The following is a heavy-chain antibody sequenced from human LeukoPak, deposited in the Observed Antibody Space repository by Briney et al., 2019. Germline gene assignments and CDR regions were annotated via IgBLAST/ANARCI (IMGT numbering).Heavy chain of an antibody. CDR2: ISAYNGNT. CDR1: GYTFTSYG. V-gene: IGHV1-18*01. J-gene: IGHJ6*03. D-gene: IGHD2-2*01. CDR3: ARDMLYCSSTSCFLGYYYYYMDV. Sequence: ASVTVSCKASGYTFTSYGISWVRQAPGQGLEWMGWISAYNGNTNYAQKLQGRVTMTTDTSTSTAYMELRSLRSDDTAVYYCARDMLYCSSTSCFLGYYYYYMDVWGKGTTVTVSS.